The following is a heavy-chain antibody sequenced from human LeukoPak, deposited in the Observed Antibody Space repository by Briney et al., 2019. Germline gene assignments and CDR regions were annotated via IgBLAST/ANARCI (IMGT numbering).Heavy chain of an antibody. Sequence: GSLRLSCEASGFIFSNYWMSWIRQPPGKGLEWIGEINHSGSTNYNPSLKSRVTISVDTSKNQFSLKLSSVTAADTAVYYCARVRGSSSWRYYMDVWGKGTTVTVSS. CDR3: ARVRGSSSWRYYMDV. J-gene: IGHJ6*03. V-gene: IGHV4-34*01. CDR2: INHSGST. CDR1: GFIFSNYW. D-gene: IGHD6-13*01.